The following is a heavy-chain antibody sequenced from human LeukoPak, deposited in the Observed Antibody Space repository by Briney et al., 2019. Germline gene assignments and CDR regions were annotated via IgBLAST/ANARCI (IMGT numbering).Heavy chain of an antibody. Sequence: GGSLRLSCAASGFTFSSYSMNWVRQAPGKGLEWVSSISSSSSYIYYADSVKGRFTTSRDNAKNSLYLQMNSLRAEDTAVYYCARDDTVYFDYWGQGTLVTVSS. CDR2: ISSSSSYI. D-gene: IGHD2-2*02. V-gene: IGHV3-21*01. J-gene: IGHJ4*02. CDR3: ARDDTVYFDY. CDR1: GFTFSSYS.